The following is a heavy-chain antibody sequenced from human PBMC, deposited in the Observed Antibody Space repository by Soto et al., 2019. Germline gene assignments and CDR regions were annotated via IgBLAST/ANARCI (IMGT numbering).Heavy chain of an antibody. J-gene: IGHJ5*02. Sequence: EVQLVESGGGLVQPGGSLRLSCAASGFPVSTNYVSWVRQAPGKGLEWVSIIYDGGSTHYADSVKGRFTITRDNFKNMLYLQMNSLRAEDTAVYYCARGDGDYGRRLDPWGQGTQVTVSS. CDR3: ARGDGDYGRRLDP. D-gene: IGHD4-17*01. CDR1: GFPVSTNY. V-gene: IGHV3-66*01. CDR2: IYDGGST.